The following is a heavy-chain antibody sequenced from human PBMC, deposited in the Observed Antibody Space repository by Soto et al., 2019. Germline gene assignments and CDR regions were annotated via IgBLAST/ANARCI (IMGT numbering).Heavy chain of an antibody. CDR2: FVSIFATT. CDR3: ARGRSAKWNHSSDQED. V-gene: IGHV1-69*01. J-gene: IGHJ4*02. Sequence: ARQSNEQRLEWMGGFVSIFATTDYAQKFQGRVTITADESASTVYMELRSLTSEDTAIYYCARGRSAKWNHSSDQEDWGPGTLVTVSS. D-gene: IGHD1-20*01.